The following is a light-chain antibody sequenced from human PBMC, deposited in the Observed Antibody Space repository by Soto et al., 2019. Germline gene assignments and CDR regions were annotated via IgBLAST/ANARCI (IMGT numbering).Light chain of an antibody. J-gene: IGLJ3*02. Sequence: QSALTQPASVSGSPGQSITISCTGTSTDVGGYNYVSWYQQHPGKAPKLLIYEISNRPSGVSNRFSGSKSGNTASLTISGLQAEDDDYYYCSSYTSTSIRMFGGGTKVTVL. V-gene: IGLV2-14*01. CDR2: EIS. CDR1: STDVGGYNY. CDR3: SSYTSTSIRM.